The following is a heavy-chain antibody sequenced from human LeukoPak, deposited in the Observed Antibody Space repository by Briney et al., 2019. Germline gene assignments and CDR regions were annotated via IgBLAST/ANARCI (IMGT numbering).Heavy chain of an antibody. Sequence: PGGSLRLSCAASGFTFSSYAMSWVRQAPGKGLEWVSAISGSGGSTYYADSVKGRFTISRDNSKNTLYPQMNSLRAEDTAVYYCAKDWRSWEAFDIWGQGTMVTVSS. CDR2: ISGSGGST. CDR1: GFTFSSYA. V-gene: IGHV3-23*01. J-gene: IGHJ3*02. CDR3: AKDWRSWEAFDI. D-gene: IGHD1-26*01.